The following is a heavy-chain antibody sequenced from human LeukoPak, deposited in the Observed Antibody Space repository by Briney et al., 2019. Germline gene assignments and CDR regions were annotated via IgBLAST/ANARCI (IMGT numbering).Heavy chain of an antibody. CDR1: GFTFSSYV. CDR2: VSGSGSRT. J-gene: IGHJ5*02. Sequence: PGGSLRLSCAASGFTFSSYVMSWVRQAPGKGLEWVSAVSGSGSRTYYADSVKGRFTISRDNSKNTLYLQMNSLGAEDTAVYYCARNRVHGWGCFDRWGQGALVTVSS. D-gene: IGHD3-10*01. V-gene: IGHV3-23*01. CDR3: ARNRVHGWGCFDR.